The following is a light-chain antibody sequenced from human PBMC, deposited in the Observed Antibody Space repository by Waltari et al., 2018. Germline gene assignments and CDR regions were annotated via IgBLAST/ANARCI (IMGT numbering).Light chain of an antibody. J-gene: IGLJ3*02. CDR3: GTWDNTLRAGV. V-gene: IGLV1-51*01. CDR1: RSNIGSNF. CDR2: ENS. Sequence: QSVLTQPPSVSAAPGQKVTISCSGGRSNIGSNFVSWYQQLPGAAPKLLIYENSKRPSGIPDRFSGSKSGTSVTLGITGLQTGDEADYYCGTWDNTLRAGVFGGGTRLTVL.